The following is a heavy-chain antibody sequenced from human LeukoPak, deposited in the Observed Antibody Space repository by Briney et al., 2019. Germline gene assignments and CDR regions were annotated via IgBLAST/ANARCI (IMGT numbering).Heavy chain of an antibody. CDR3: ARAVDGYTYGYGY. Sequence: PGGSLRLSCAASGFTFNNYVMTWVRQAPRRGLEWVSSITGSGIDTYYADSVKGRFTISRDNAKNSLYLQMNSLRADDTAVYYCARAVDGYTYGYGYWGLGTLVTVSS. J-gene: IGHJ4*02. CDR2: ITGSGIDT. D-gene: IGHD5-18*01. CDR1: GFTFNNYV. V-gene: IGHV3-21*01.